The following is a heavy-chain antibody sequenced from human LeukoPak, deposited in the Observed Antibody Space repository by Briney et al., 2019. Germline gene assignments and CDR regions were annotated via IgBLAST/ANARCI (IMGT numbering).Heavy chain of an antibody. CDR3: ARPLGYCSSTSCYGGRGHDALDI. D-gene: IGHD2-2*01. V-gene: IGHV4-39*01. CDR1: GGSISSSSYY. J-gene: IGHJ3*02. CDR2: IYYSGST. Sequence: SETLSLTCTVSGGSISSSSYYWGWIRQPPGKGLEWIGSIYYSGSTYYNPSLKSRVTISVDTSKNQFSLKLSSVTAADTAVYYCARPLGYCSSTSCYGGRGHDALDIWGQGTMVTVSS.